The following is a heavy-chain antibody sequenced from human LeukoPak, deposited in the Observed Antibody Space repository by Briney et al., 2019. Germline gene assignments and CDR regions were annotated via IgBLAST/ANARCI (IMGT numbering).Heavy chain of an antibody. Sequence: GGSLHFSCQGFGSRFKNYWIGWLRQLPGNGLGGMGIIHPGDSDIRYSPSFQGLVTISADMSIITAYLQWSSVKASDTAKYYCARQGGSGTFGAFNVWGQGTMVTVSS. D-gene: IGHD3-10*01. V-gene: IGHV5-51*01. J-gene: IGHJ3*01. CDR3: ARQGGSGTFGAFNV. CDR1: GSRFKNYW. CDR2: IHPGDSDI.